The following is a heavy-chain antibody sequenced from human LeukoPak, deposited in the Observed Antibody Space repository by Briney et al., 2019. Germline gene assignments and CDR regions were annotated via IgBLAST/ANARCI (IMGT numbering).Heavy chain of an antibody. CDR3: VREIVGATLYFDY. V-gene: IGHV1-18*01. Sequence: ASVKVSCKAYGYTFTSYGISCVRQAPGQGLEWMGWISAYNGNTNYAQKLQGRVTMTTDTSTSTAYMELRSLRSDDTAVYYCVREIVGATLYFDYWGQATLVTVSS. J-gene: IGHJ4*02. D-gene: IGHD1-26*01. CDR2: ISAYNGNT. CDR1: GYTFTSYG.